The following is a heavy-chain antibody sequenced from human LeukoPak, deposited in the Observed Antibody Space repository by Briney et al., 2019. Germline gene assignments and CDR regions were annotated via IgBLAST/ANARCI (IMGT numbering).Heavy chain of an antibody. CDR3: AKGGIHRGYYYYYMDV. V-gene: IGHV3-9*01. Sequence: GXSLRXSCAASGFTFDDYAMHWVRQAPGKGLEWVSGISWNSGNIGYADSVKGRFTISRDNAKNSLYLQMNSLRAEDTALYYCAKGGIHRGYYYYYMDVWGKGTTVTISS. CDR2: ISWNSGNI. D-gene: IGHD6-13*01. J-gene: IGHJ6*03. CDR1: GFTFDDYA.